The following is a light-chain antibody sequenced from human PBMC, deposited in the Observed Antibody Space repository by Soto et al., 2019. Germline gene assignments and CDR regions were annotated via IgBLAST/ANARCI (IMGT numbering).Light chain of an antibody. CDR3: SSYTSSNVV. CDR2: DVS. CDR1: SSDVGGYNY. V-gene: IGLV2-14*01. Sequence: QSALTQPASVSGSPGQSITISCTGTSSDVGGYNYVSWYHQHPGKAPKLMIYDVSNRPSGVSNRFSGSKSGNTASLTISGLQAEDEADYYCSSYTSSNVVFGGGTKLTVL. J-gene: IGLJ2*01.